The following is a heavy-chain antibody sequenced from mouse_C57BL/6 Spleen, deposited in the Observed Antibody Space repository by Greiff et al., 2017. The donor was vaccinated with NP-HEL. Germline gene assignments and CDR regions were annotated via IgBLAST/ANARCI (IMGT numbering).Heavy chain of an antibody. J-gene: IGHJ4*01. CDR2: IYPGDGDT. Sequence: VQLQQSGPELVKPGASVKISCKASGYAFSSSWMNWVKQRPGQGLEWIGRIYPGDGDTNYNGKFKGKATLTADKSSSTAYMQLRSLTSEDSAVYFCARGRRYYAMDYWGQGTSVTVAS. V-gene: IGHV1-82*01. CDR1: GYAFSSSW. CDR3: ARGRRYYAMDY.